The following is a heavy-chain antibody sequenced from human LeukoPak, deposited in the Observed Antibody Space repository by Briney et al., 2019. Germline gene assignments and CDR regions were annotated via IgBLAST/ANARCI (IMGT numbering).Heavy chain of an antibody. D-gene: IGHD1-26*01. Sequence: PGGSLRRSCAASGFTFSSYWMHWVRQAPGKGLVRVSRIDTDGSFTSYADSVRGRFTISRDNAKNTLYLQMSSLRAEDTAVYYCIRGTVGAPGNDYWGQGTLVTVSS. CDR2: IDTDGSFT. J-gene: IGHJ4*02. CDR3: IRGTVGAPGNDY. CDR1: GFTFSSYW. V-gene: IGHV3-74*01.